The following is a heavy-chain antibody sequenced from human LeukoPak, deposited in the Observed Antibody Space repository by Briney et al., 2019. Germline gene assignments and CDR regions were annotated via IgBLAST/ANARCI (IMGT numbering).Heavy chain of an antibody. D-gene: IGHD6-13*01. J-gene: IGHJ5*02. V-gene: IGHV3-20*04. CDR3: ARVTAAAGYNWFDP. CDR2: INWNGGST. CDR1: GFTFDG. Sequence: PGGSLRLSCAASGFTFDGMSWVRQAPGKGLEWVSGINWNGGSTGYADSVKGRFTISRDNAKSSLYLQMNSLRAEDTALYYCARVTAAAGYNWFDPWGQGTLVTVSS.